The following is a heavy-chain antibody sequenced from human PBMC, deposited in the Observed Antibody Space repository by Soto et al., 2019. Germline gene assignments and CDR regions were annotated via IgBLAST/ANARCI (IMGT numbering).Heavy chain of an antibody. V-gene: IGHV3-48*02. CDR3: ASSPKAMDDYGDRDYYYGMDV. J-gene: IGHJ6*02. CDR1: GFTFSSYA. Sequence: GGSLRLSCAASGFTFSSYAMSWVRQAPGKGLEWVSAISGSSSSTIYYADSVKGRFTISRDNAKNSLYLQMNSLRDEDTAVYYCASSPKAMDDYGDRDYYYGMDVWGQGTTVTVSS. D-gene: IGHD4-17*01. CDR2: ISGSSSSTI.